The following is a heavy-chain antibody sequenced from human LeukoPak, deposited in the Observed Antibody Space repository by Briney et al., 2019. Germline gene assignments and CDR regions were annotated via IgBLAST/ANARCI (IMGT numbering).Heavy chain of an antibody. J-gene: IGHJ4*02. Sequence: SETLSLTCTVSGDSISSYYWSWIRQPPGGGLEWVGYIYHSGSTNYNPSLKSRVTISVDTSKNQFSLKLSSVTAADTAVYYCARGTMTTVTYYFDYWGQGTLVTVSS. CDR2: IYHSGST. V-gene: IGHV4-59*12. CDR1: GDSISSYY. CDR3: ARGTMTTVTYYFDY. D-gene: IGHD4-17*01.